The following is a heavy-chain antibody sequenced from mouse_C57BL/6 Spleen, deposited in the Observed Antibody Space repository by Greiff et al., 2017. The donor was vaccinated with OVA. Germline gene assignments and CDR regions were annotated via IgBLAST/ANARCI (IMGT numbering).Heavy chain of an antibody. Sequence: QVQLQQPGAELVKPGASVKLSCKASGYTFTSYWMQWVKQRPGQGLEWIGEIDPTDSYTNYNQKFKGKATLTVDTSSSTAYMQLSSLTSEASAVYYCARGYYFDYWGQGTTLTVSS. V-gene: IGHV1-50*01. CDR3: ARGYYFDY. CDR1: GYTFTSYW. CDR2: IDPTDSYT. J-gene: IGHJ2*01.